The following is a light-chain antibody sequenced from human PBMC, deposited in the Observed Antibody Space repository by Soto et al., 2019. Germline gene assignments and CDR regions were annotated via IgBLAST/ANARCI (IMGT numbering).Light chain of an antibody. CDR2: AAS. Sequence: AIRMTQSPSSLSASTGDRVTITCRASQGISSYFAWYQQKPGKAPKLLIYAASTLQSGVPSRFGGSGSGTDFTLTISCLQSEDFATYYCQQYYSYPFTFGPGTKVDIK. CDR3: QQYYSYPFT. CDR1: QGISSY. V-gene: IGKV1-8*01. J-gene: IGKJ3*01.